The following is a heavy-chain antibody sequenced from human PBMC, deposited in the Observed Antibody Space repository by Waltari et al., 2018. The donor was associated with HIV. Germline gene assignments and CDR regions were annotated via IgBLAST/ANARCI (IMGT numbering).Heavy chain of an antibody. CDR1: GYTFTGYY. CDR2: INPSSGGT. CDR3: ARAYDFWSGYHFDY. V-gene: IGHV1-2*06. J-gene: IGHJ4*02. Sequence: QVQLVQSGAEVKKPGASVKVSCKASGYTFTGYYMHWVRQAPGQGVGWMGRINPSSGGTNNAQKFQGRGTMTRDTSISTAYMELSRLRSDDTAVYYCARAYDFWSGYHFDYWGQGTLVTVSS. D-gene: IGHD3-3*01.